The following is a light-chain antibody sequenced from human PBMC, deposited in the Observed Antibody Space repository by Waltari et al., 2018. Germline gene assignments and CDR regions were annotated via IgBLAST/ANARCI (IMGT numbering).Light chain of an antibody. CDR1: QSVSSSY. CDR2: GAS. J-gene: IGKJ2*01. V-gene: IGKV3-20*01. Sequence: EIVLRQSPGTLSLSRGGRATLSCRASQSVSSSYLAWYQQKPGQPPRPLSYGASSKATGIPHRFSGSGHETDFTLTISRLDPQHFAVYYCQQYDSSPRTFGQGNQLQL. CDR3: QQYDSSPRT.